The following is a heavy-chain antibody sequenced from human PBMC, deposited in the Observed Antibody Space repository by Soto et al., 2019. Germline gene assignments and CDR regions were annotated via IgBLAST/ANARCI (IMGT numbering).Heavy chain of an antibody. D-gene: IGHD3-3*01. V-gene: IGHV1-69*06. Sequence: SVKVSCKASGGTFSSYAISWVRQAPGQGLGWMGGIIPIFGTANYAQKFQGRVTITADKSTSTAYMELSSLRSEDTAVYYCARPDFWSGYSFYYYAMDVWGQGTTVTVSS. CDR2: IIPIFGTA. CDR3: ARPDFWSGYSFYYYAMDV. CDR1: GGTFSSYA. J-gene: IGHJ6*02.